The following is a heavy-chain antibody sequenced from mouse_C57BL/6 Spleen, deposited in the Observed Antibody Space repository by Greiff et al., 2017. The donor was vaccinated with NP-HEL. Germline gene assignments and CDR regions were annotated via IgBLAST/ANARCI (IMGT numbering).Heavy chain of an antibody. CDR1: GYTFTSYW. J-gene: IGHJ4*01. D-gene: IGHD2-5*01. CDR2: IDPSDSYT. V-gene: IGHV1-69*01. Sequence: QVQLQQPGAELVMPGASVKLSCKASGYTFTSYWMHWVKQRPGQGLEWIGEIDPSDSYTNYNQKFKGKSTLTVDKSSSTAYMQLSSLTSEDSAVYYCARFYYSNYAMDYWGQGTSVTVSS. CDR3: ARFYYSNYAMDY.